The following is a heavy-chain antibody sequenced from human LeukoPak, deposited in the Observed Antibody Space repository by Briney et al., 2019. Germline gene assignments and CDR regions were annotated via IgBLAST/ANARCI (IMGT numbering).Heavy chain of an antibody. Sequence: GRSLRLSCAASGFIFSSYGMHWVRQAPGKGLEWVAVISYDGGNKYCADSVKGRFTISRDNSNNTLHLQMNSLRAEDTAVYYCAKDWVYMGDSYYFDYWGQGTLVTVSS. V-gene: IGHV3-30*18. D-gene: IGHD2-21*02. CDR1: GFIFSSYG. CDR3: AKDWVYMGDSYYFDY. CDR2: ISYDGGNK. J-gene: IGHJ4*02.